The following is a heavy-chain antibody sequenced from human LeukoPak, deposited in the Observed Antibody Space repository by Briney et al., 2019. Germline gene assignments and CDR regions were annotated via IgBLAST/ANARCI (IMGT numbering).Heavy chain of an antibody. CDR3: AGHIKVLGTRGFDY. D-gene: IGHD2/OR15-2a*01. CDR2: IYHGGDT. Sequence: SGTLSLTCSISGGSIYSHSWWSWVRQPPGKGLEWIGEIYHGGDTNYDPSLKSRVSMSVDKSKNHFSLNLSSVTAADTAMYYCAGHIKVLGTRGFDYWGQGALVTVSS. CDR1: GGSIYSHSW. V-gene: IGHV4-4*02. J-gene: IGHJ4*02.